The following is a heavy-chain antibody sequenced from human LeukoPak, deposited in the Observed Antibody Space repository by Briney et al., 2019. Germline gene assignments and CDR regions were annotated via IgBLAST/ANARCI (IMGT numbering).Heavy chain of an antibody. CDR1: GGSISSYY. Sequence: SETLSLTCTVSGGSISSYYWSWIRQPPGKGLEWIGEIKHRGSTNYNPSLKSRDPISVDTSKNPFSLNLSSVTPADTAVYYCARGRFLEWTYYFDYWGQGTLVTVSS. CDR2: IKHRGST. D-gene: IGHD3-3*01. CDR3: ARGRFLEWTYYFDY. J-gene: IGHJ4*02. V-gene: IGHV4-34*01.